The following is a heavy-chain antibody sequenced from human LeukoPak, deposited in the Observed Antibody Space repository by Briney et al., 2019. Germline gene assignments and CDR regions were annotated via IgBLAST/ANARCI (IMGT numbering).Heavy chain of an antibody. CDR3: ARSPQSGSGWYDYFDY. CDR1: GFTFNDYY. J-gene: IGHJ4*02. CDR2: ISSRGSTM. Sequence: GGSLRLSCAASGFTFNDYYMSWIRQAPGKGLEWVSYISSRGSTMYYADSVKGRFTISRDNAKNSLYLQMNSLRAEDTAVYYCARSPQSGSGWYDYFDYWGQGTLVTVSS. V-gene: IGHV3-11*01. D-gene: IGHD6-19*01.